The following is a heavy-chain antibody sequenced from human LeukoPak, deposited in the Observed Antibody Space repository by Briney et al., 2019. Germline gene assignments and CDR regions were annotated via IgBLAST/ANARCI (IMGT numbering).Heavy chain of an antibody. Sequence: GGSLRLSCAASGITFSSYAMTWVRQAPGKGLEWVSAIMGSGSGTYCADFARGRFTISRDNSKNTLYLQMNSLRVEDTAVYYCARDCAVVVPAAIPYYYGMDVWGQGTTVTVSS. CDR2: IMGSGSGT. J-gene: IGHJ6*02. V-gene: IGHV3-23*01. CDR1: GITFSSYA. D-gene: IGHD2-2*01. CDR3: ARDCAVVVPAAIPYYYGMDV.